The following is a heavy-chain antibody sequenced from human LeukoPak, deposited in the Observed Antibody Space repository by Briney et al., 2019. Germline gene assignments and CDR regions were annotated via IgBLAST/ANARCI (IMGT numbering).Heavy chain of an antibody. J-gene: IGHJ4*02. V-gene: IGHV3-9*01. CDR2: ISWNSGSI. CDR3: AKVYDSSGYYSYFDY. CDR1: GFTFDDYA. D-gene: IGHD3-22*01. Sequence: PGGSLRLSCAASGFTFDDYAMHWVRQAPGKGLEWVSGISWNSGSIGYADSVKGRFTISRDNAKNSLYLQMNSLRAEDTALYYCAKVYDSSGYYSYFDYWGQGTLVTVSS.